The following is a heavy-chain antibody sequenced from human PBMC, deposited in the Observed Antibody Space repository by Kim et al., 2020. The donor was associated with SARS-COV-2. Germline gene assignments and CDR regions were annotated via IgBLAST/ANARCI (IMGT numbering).Heavy chain of an antibody. CDR3: AKDPYYDFWSGYYLDY. D-gene: IGHD3-3*01. Sequence: SVRGRLTTSRDNSKNTLYLQMNSLRAEDTAVYYCAKDPYYDFWSGYYLDYWGQGTLVTVSS. V-gene: IGHV3-23*01. J-gene: IGHJ4*02.